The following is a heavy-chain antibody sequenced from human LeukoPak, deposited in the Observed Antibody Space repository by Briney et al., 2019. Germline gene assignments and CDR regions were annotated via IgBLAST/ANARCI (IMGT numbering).Heavy chain of an antibody. CDR1: GFTVSSNY. Sequence: GGSLRLSCAASGFTVSSNYMSWVRQAPGKGLEWVSVIYSSGSTYYADSVKGRFTISRHNSKNTLYLQMNSLRAEDTAVYYCARDLYDILTGETYYGMDVWGQGTTVTVSS. D-gene: IGHD3-9*01. J-gene: IGHJ6*02. CDR2: IYSSGST. V-gene: IGHV3-53*04. CDR3: ARDLYDILTGETYYGMDV.